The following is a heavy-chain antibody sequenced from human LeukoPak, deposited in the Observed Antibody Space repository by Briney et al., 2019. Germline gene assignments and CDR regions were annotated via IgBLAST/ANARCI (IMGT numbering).Heavy chain of an antibody. CDR3: ASGGIAAAGPPFDY. CDR1: GFTFSSYS. CDR2: ISSSSSYI. Sequence: GGSLRLSCAASGFTFSSYSMNWVRQAPGKGLEWVSSISSSSSYIYYADSVKGRFTISRDNAKNSLYLQMNSLRAEDTAVYYCASGGIAAAGPPFDYWGQGTLVTVSS. D-gene: IGHD6-13*01. J-gene: IGHJ4*02. V-gene: IGHV3-21*01.